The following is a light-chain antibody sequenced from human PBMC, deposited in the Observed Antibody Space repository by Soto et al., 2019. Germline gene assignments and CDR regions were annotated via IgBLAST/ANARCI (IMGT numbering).Light chain of an antibody. Sequence: ELVLTQSPGTLSLSPGERATLSCRASQSVRNNYLAWYQQRPGQAPRLLIYGASQRSTGIPDRFSGSGSGTDFTLTISRLEPEDVVVYYCQHYSYCPQFTSGPGTKVDIK. CDR2: GAS. J-gene: IGKJ3*01. CDR3: QHYSYCPQFT. V-gene: IGKV3-20*01. CDR1: QSVRNNY.